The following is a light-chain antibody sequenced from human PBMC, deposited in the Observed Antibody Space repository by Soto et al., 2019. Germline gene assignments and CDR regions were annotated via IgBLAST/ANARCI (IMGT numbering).Light chain of an antibody. CDR2: AAS. Sequence: EIVMTQSPATLSVSPGERATLSCRASQSIGSNLAWYQQKPGQAPRLFIYAASIRATDFPARFSGSGSGTEFTLTISGLQSDDFAVYFCQQYNNWPPWTFGHGTKVEIK. CDR3: QQYNNWPPWT. V-gene: IGKV3-15*01. J-gene: IGKJ1*01. CDR1: QSIGSN.